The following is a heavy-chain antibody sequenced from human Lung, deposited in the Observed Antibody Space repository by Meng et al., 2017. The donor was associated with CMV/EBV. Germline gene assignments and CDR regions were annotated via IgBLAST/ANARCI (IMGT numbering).Heavy chain of an antibody. J-gene: IGHJ2*01. CDR2: INPNSGGA. CDR1: AYTFAGYY. CDR3: AREGLVGDLRYFDL. V-gene: IGHV1-2*06. D-gene: IGHD3-16*01. Sequence: HGQLVQSGAEVKMPGASVKVSCKASAYTFAGYYMHWVRQAPGQGLEWMGRINPNSGGANYAQKFQGRVTMTRDTSISTAYMELSRLRSDDTAVYYCAREGLVGDLRYFDLWGRGTLVTVFS.